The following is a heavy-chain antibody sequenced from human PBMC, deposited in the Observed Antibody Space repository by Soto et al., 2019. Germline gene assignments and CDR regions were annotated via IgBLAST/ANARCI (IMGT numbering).Heavy chain of an antibody. V-gene: IGHV4-59*01. CDR1: GGSISNYY. Sequence: SETLSLTCTVSGGSISNYYWIWIRQPPGRGLGRIGHIFYSGSTVYNPSFKSRVTISVDTSKNQFSLKLNSVTAADTAVYYCARDLWGYCGTDCYPLDVWSQGTTVTVSS. CDR2: IFYSGST. CDR3: ARDLWGYCGTDCYPLDV. D-gene: IGHD2-21*02. J-gene: IGHJ6*02.